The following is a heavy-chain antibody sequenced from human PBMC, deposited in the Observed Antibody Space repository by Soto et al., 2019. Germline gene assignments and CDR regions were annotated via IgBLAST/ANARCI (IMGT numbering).Heavy chain of an antibody. D-gene: IGHD3-9*01. CDR1: GFSLSTSRVG. CDR3: APRVMGSSFDWSLGWLDP. V-gene: IGHV2-5*02. CDR2: IYWDDDK. Sequence: SGPTLVNPTQTLTLTCTFSGFSLSTSRVGVGWIRQPPGRALEWLALIYWDDDKRYSPSLRSRLTITKDTSKSQVVLTMTNMDPVDTATYCCAPRVMGSSFDWSLGWLDPWGKGNLVTV. J-gene: IGHJ5*02.